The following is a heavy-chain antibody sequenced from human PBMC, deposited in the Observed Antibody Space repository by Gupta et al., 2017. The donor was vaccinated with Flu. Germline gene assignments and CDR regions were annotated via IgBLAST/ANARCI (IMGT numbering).Heavy chain of an antibody. CDR1: GFTFSSYA. J-gene: IGHJ6*03. CDR3: ARNGNGGSSWIYYYYMDV. D-gene: IGHD4-23*01. Sequence: QLQLVESGGGVVQPGKSLRLSCAASGFTFSSYAMHWVRQAPGKGLDWVAVVSYDGDNQYYADSVKGRFTISRDNSKNTLSLQMNSLRAEDTAVYYCARNGNGGSSWIYYYYMDVWGKGTTVTVSS. CDR2: VSYDGDNQ. V-gene: IGHV3-30-3*01.